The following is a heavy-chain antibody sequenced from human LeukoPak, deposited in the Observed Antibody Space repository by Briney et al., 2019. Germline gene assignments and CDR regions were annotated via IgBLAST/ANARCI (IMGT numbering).Heavy chain of an antibody. D-gene: IGHD1-26*01. CDR2: ISAYNGNT. J-gene: IGHJ4*02. Sequence: GASVKVSCKASGYTFTSYGISWVRQAPGQGLEWMGWISAYNGNTNYAQKLQGRVTMSTDTSTSTAYMELKSLRSDDTAVCYCARDSARPVGATGPAFDYWGQGTLVTVSS. V-gene: IGHV1-18*01. CDR3: ARDSARPVGATGPAFDY. CDR1: GYTFTSYG.